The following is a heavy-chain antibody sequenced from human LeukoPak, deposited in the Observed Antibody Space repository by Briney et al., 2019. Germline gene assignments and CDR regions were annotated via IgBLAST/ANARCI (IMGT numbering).Heavy chain of an antibody. D-gene: IGHD6-6*01. CDR2: ISYDGSNK. CDR1: GFTFSSYG. J-gene: IGHJ4*02. V-gene: IGHV3-30*18. CDR3: AKDRRAAHYYFDY. Sequence: GRSLRLSCAASGFTFSSYGMHWVRQAPGKGLEWVAVISYDGSNKYYADSVKGRFTISRDNSKNTLYLQMNSLRAEDTAVYYCAKDRRAAHYYFDYWGQGTLVTVSS.